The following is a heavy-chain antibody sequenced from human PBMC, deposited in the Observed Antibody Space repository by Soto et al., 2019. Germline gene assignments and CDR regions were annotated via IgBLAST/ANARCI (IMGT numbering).Heavy chain of an antibody. V-gene: IGHV1-18*01. Sequence: QVHLVQSGAEVKKPGASVKVSCKGSGYSFTTFRIAWVRHAPGQGLEWMEWISAHNGNTNYAQKLQGRVTVTRDTSTSTAYMELRSLRSDDTAVYYCARGRYGDYWGQGALVTVSS. CDR1: GYSFTTFR. D-gene: IGHD1-1*01. J-gene: IGHJ4*02. CDR3: ARGRYGDY. CDR2: ISAHNGNT.